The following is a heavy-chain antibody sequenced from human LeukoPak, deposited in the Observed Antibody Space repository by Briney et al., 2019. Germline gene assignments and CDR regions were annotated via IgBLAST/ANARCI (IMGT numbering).Heavy chain of an antibody. D-gene: IGHD2-2*01. CDR2: IYYSGST. V-gene: IGHV4-30-4*02. Sequence: PSETLSLTCTVSGGSISSGDYYWSWIRQPPGKGLEWIGYIYYSGSTYYNPSLKSRVTISVDTSKNQLSLRLSSVTAADTAVYYCARDLPGTSFFDYWGQGTLVTVSS. CDR3: ARDLPGTSFFDY. J-gene: IGHJ4*02. CDR1: GGSISSGDYY.